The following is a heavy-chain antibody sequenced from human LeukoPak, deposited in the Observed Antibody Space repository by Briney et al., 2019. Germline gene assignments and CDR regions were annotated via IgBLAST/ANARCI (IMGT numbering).Heavy chain of an antibody. V-gene: IGHV1-18*01. J-gene: IGHJ6*03. CDR1: GYTFTSYG. CDR3: ARDIVVVPAARGDDYYYYMDV. D-gene: IGHD2-2*01. CDR2: ISAYNGNT. Sequence: ASVKVSCKASGYTFTSYGISWVRQAPGQGLEWMGWISAYNGNTNYAQKLQGRVTMTTDTSTSTAYMELRSLRSDDTAVYYCARDIVVVPAARGDDYYYYMDVWGKGTTVTVSS.